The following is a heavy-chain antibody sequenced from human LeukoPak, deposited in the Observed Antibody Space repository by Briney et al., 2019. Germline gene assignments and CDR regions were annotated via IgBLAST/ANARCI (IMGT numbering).Heavy chain of an antibody. CDR3: ARGRDIVATTDFDY. D-gene: IGHD5-12*01. CDR2: IYYSGST. CDR1: GGSVSSYY. V-gene: IGHV4-59*02. Sequence: SETLSLTSTASGGSVSSYYWSWIRQPPGKGLEWIGYIYYSGSTNYNPSLKSRVTISVDTSKNQFSLKLSSVTAADTAVYYCARGRDIVATTDFDYWGQGTLVTVSS. J-gene: IGHJ4*02.